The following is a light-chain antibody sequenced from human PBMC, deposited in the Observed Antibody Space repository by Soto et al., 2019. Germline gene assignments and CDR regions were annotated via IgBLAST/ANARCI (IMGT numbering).Light chain of an antibody. Sequence: EIVMTQSPVALSVSPGERATLSCRASQAIRSDLAWYQQKPGQAPRLLIYGASTRATGIPDRFSGSGSGTEFTLTISSLQSEDFAVYYCQQYNNWPPITFGQGTRLEIK. V-gene: IGKV3-15*01. CDR3: QQYNNWPPIT. J-gene: IGKJ5*01. CDR1: QAIRSD. CDR2: GAS.